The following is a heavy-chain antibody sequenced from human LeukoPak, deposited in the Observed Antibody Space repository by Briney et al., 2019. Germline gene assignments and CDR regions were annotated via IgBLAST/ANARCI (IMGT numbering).Heavy chain of an antibody. V-gene: IGHV4-4*07. D-gene: IGHD3-10*01. Sequence: SETLSLTCTVSGGSISSYYWSWIRQPAGKGLEWIGRIYTSGSTNYNPSLKSRVTMSVDTSKNQFSLKLSSVTAADTAVYYCARDLVSGYYGSGSYSYYFDYWGQGTLVTVSS. CDR1: GGSISSYY. CDR3: ARDLVSGYYGSGSYSYYFDY. CDR2: IYTSGST. J-gene: IGHJ4*02.